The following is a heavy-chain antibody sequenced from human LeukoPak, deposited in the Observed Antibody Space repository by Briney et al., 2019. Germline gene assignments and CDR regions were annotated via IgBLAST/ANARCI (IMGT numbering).Heavy chain of an antibody. D-gene: IGHD4-17*01. J-gene: IGHJ4*02. CDR1: GFNFRSYG. Sequence: GGSLRLSCAASGFNFRSYGMHWVRQAPGKGLEWVALIWYDGSNENYADSVKGRFSIYRDNSKNTLYLQMNGLRADDTAVYYCASFDGDYFFDYWGQGVMVTVSS. CDR3: ASFDGDYFFDY. CDR2: IWYDGSNE. V-gene: IGHV3-33*01.